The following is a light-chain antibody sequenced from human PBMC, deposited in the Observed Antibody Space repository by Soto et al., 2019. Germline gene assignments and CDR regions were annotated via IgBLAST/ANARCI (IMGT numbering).Light chain of an antibody. J-gene: IGKJ5*01. CDR1: QSISTY. CDR3: QQIHSDPGT. V-gene: IGKV1-39*01. CDR2: AAS. Sequence: DLQMTQSPSSLSASVGDRVTITCRASQSISTYLNWYQQKPGKAPNLLIYAASSLQSGVPSRFSGSGSGTDFTLTISSLQPEDFATYYRQQIHSDPGTFGQGTRREIK.